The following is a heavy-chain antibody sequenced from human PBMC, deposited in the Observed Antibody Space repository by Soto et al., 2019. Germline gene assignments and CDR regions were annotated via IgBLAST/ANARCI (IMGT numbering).Heavy chain of an antibody. CDR1: GFIFSKYG. CDR3: ARGRYSSSLNYGMDV. J-gene: IGHJ6*02. V-gene: IGHV3-74*01. CDR2: IDDEGSST. Sequence: GGSLRLSCAASGFIFSKYGMHWARQAPGKGLVWVSRIDDEGSSTSYADSVKGRFTISRDSAKNTLYLQMNSLRAEDTAVYYCARGRYSSSLNYGMDVWGQGTTVTVSS. D-gene: IGHD6-13*01.